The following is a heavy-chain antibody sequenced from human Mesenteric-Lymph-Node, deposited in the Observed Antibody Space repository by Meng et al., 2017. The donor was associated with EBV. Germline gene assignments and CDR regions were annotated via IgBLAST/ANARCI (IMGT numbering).Heavy chain of an antibody. Sequence: QVQLVQSGAEVKKPGSSVKVSCKGSGDSFNNFGISWVRQAPGQGLEWMGDITPVFGIANYAESFQGRVTISADTSTRTTYMDLSSLRSDDTAVYYCALASFDFWGQGTLVTVSS. V-gene: IGHV1-69*17. CDR2: ITPVFGIA. J-gene: IGHJ4*02. CDR1: GDSFNNFG. CDR3: ALASFDF.